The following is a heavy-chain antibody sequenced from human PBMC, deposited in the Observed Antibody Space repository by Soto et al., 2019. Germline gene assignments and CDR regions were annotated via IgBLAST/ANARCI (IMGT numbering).Heavy chain of an antibody. D-gene: IGHD6-19*01. Sequence: PGESLKISCKGSGYIFTSYWISWGLQMPGKGLEWMGRIDPSDSYTNYSPSFQGHVTISADKSISTAYLQWSSLKASDTAMYYCARRSRSGWYFDYWGQGTLVTVSS. CDR2: IDPSDSYT. CDR3: ARRSRSGWYFDY. V-gene: IGHV5-10-1*01. J-gene: IGHJ4*02. CDR1: GYIFTSYW.